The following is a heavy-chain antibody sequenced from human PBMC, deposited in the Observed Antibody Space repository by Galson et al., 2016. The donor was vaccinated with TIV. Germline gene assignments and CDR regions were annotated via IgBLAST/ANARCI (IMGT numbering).Heavy chain of an antibody. V-gene: IGHV4-38-2*02. CDR1: GYSISSGYY. CDR3: ARTTGAGIAARVLFDF. D-gene: IGHD6-6*01. Sequence: SETLSLTCTVSGYSISSGYYWGWIRQPPGKGLEWIGTIYYTGITFYNPSLESRVTVSVDTSKNHFSLKLSSVSAADTAVYYCARTTGAGIAARVLFDFWGQGTLVTVSS. J-gene: IGHJ4*02. CDR2: IYYTGIT.